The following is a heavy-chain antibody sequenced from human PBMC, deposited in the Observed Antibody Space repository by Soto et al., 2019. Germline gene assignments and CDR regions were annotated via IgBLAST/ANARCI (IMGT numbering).Heavy chain of an antibody. V-gene: IGHV3-23*01. CDR1: GFPSSTYGFSTYA. J-gene: IGHJ4*01. CDR2: ITGSCGYS. Sequence: GGSLRLSCLASGFPSSTYGFSTYAMTWVRQPPGKGLEWVSVITGSCGYSYYADSLKGRFTISRDHSRNTLFLQMASLRADDTAVYFWSKGTSSEFLLSFDDWGQGTLVTVSS. D-gene: IGHD3-10*01. CDR3: SKGTSSEFLLSFDD.